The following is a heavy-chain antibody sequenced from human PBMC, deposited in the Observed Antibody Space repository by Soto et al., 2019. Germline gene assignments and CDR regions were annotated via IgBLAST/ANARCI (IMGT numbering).Heavy chain of an antibody. V-gene: IGHV4-31*03. Sequence: QVQLQESGPGMVKPSQTLSLTCTVSSGSISNGDYYWSWIRQHPGKGLEWIGYIRHNGATFYNPSXKXRXTXXVDTSENQFSLELNSVTAADTAVYYCARGELWWDSWGQGILVTVSS. J-gene: IGHJ4*02. D-gene: IGHD2-21*01. CDR2: IRHNGAT. CDR3: ARGELWWDS. CDR1: SGSISNGDYY.